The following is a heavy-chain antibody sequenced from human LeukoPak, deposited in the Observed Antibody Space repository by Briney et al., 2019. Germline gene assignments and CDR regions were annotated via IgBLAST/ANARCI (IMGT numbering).Heavy chain of an antibody. D-gene: IGHD3-3*01. CDR3: ARDGEYDFWSGYTNWFDP. CDR2: IYTSGST. Sequence: PSETLSLTCTVSGGSISSYYWSWIRQPAGKGLEWIGRIYTSGSTNYNPSLKSRVTMSVDTSKNQFPLKLSSVTAADTAVYYCARDGEYDFWSGYTNWFDPWGQGTLVTVSS. J-gene: IGHJ5*02. V-gene: IGHV4-4*07. CDR1: GGSISSYY.